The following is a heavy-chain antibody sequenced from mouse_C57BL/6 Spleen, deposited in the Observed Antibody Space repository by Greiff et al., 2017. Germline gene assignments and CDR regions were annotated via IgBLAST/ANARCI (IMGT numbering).Heavy chain of an antibody. CDR2: INPYYGTT. Sequence: EVQLQQSGPELVKPGASVKISCKASGYSFTDYNMHWVNQSNGKSLEWIGVINPYYGTTSYNQKFKGKATLTVDQSSSTAYMQLIRLTSEDSAVYYGARSVVKAMDYWGQGTSVTVSS. V-gene: IGHV1-39*01. D-gene: IGHD1-1*02. J-gene: IGHJ4*01. CDR1: GYSFTDYN. CDR3: ARSVVKAMDY.